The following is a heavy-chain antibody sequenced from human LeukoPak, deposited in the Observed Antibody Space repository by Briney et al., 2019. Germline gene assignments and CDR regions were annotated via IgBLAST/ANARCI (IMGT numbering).Heavy chain of an antibody. CDR3: AKDSEDIVVVPAAINYYYYMDV. CDR1: GFTFSSYG. J-gene: IGHJ6*03. Sequence: GGSLRLSCAASGFTFSSYGMHWVRQAPGKGLEWVAFIRYDGSNKYYADSVKGRFTIPRDNSKNTLYLQMNSLRAEDTAVYYCAKDSEDIVVVPAAINYYYYMDVWGKGTTVTISS. D-gene: IGHD2-2*01. V-gene: IGHV3-30*02. CDR2: IRYDGSNK.